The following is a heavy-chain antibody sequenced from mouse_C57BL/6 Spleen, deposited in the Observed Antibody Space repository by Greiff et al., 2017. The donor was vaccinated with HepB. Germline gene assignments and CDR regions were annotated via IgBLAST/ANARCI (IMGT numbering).Heavy chain of an antibody. J-gene: IGHJ3*01. CDR2: IDPNSGGT. CDR1: GYTFTSYW. CDR3: ARALNWEEAFAY. Sequence: QVQLKQPGAELVKPGASVKLSCKASGYTFTSYWMHWVKQRPGRGLEWIGRIDPNSGGTKYNEKFKSKATLTVDKPSSTAYMQLSSLTSEDSAVYYCARALNWEEAFAYWGQGTLVTVSA. D-gene: IGHD4-1*01. V-gene: IGHV1-72*01.